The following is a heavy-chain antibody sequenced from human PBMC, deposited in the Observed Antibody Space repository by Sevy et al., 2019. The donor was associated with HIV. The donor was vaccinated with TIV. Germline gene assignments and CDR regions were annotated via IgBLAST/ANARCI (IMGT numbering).Heavy chain of an antibody. CDR1: GFTFSSYG. CDR2: ISYDGSNK. CDR3: AKDLHTAYYYDSSGYLFTPPRFDP. J-gene: IGHJ5*02. V-gene: IGHV3-30*18. Sequence: GESLKISCAASGFTFSSYGMHWVRQAPGKGLEWVAVISYDGSNKYYADSVKGRFTISRDNSKNTLYLQMNSLRAEDTAVYYCAKDLHTAYYYDSSGYLFTPPRFDPWGQGTLVTVSS. D-gene: IGHD3-22*01.